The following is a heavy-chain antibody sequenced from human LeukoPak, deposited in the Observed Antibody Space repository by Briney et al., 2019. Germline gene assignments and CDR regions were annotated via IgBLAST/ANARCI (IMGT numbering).Heavy chain of an antibody. V-gene: IGHV4-34*01. CDR3: ARGRDEYKGGNY. CDR1: GGSFSGYY. Sequence: KPSETLSLTCAVYGGSFSGYYLNWIRQPPGKGLEWIGEIHPSGSTNYNPSLKSRVTISVDTSKNQFSLKMSSVTAADTAVYYCARGRDEYKGGNYWGRGTLVTVSS. D-gene: IGHD5-24*01. J-gene: IGHJ4*02. CDR2: IHPSGST.